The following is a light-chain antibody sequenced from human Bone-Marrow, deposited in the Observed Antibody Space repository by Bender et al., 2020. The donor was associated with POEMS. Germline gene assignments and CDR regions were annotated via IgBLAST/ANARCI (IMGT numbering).Light chain of an antibody. V-gene: IGLV3-21*02. J-gene: IGLJ2*01. CDR1: NIGSKS. Sequence: SYVLTQPPSVSVAPGQTARITCGGDNIGSKSVHWYQQKPGQAPVLVVYDDNDRPSGIPERFSGSNSGNTATLTISRVEAGDEADYYCQAWDSTTVVFGGGTKLTVL. CDR2: DDN. CDR3: QAWDSTTVV.